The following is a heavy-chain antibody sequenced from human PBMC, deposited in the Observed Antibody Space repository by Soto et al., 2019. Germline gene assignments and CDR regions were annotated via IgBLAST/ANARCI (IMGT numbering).Heavy chain of an antibody. D-gene: IGHD3-10*01. J-gene: IGHJ4*02. CDR2: ISSSGGST. V-gene: IGHV3-23*01. Sequence: GGSLRLSCAASRFTFSSYAMSWVRQAPGKGLEWVSVISSSGGSTYYADSVKGRFTISRDNDKNTLFLQMNSLRAEDTAVYYCAKGGRATMVRGAIYDYWGQGTLVTVSS. CDR1: RFTFSSYA. CDR3: AKGGRATMVRGAIYDY.